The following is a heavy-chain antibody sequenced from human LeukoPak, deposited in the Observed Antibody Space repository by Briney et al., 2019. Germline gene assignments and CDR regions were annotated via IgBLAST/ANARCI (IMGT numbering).Heavy chain of an antibody. D-gene: IGHD7-27*01. Sequence: SETLSLTCFVSGGSISSHYWTWIRQPPGKGLECIGDIFYTGSTTYSPSLKSRATISIETSKNQSSLKLRSVTAADTAVYFCARVNWGGFDIWGQGTLATVSS. CDR3: ARVNWGGFDI. V-gene: IGHV4-59*11. CDR2: IFYTGST. CDR1: GGSISSHY. J-gene: IGHJ3*02.